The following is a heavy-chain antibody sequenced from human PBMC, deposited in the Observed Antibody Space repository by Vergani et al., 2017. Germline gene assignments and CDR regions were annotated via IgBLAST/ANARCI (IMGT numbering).Heavy chain of an antibody. Sequence: QVQLVESGGGVVQRGGSLRLSCATSGFTLSNYDMQWIRQGPGKGLEFVAFIQFDGSNQYYADSVKGRFTLSSDFSKNTLYRQMNSLRTDDAATYYCAKHFRGWGIDYWGQGTQVIVSS. D-gene: IGHD3-16*01. J-gene: IGHJ4*02. V-gene: IGHV3-30*02. CDR3: AKHFRGWGIDY. CDR1: GFTLSNYD. CDR2: IQFDGSNQ.